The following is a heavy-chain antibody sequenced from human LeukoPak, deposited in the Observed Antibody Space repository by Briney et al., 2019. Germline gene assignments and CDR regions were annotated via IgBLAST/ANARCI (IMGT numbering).Heavy chain of an antibody. CDR3: VRDRELNY. D-gene: IGHD5-24*01. CDR1: GGSISIYY. CDR2: VYNSRST. J-gene: IGHJ4*02. V-gene: IGHV4-59*01. Sequence: PSETLSLTCTVSGGSISIYYWSWIRQPPRKGLEWIGYVYNSRSTDYNPSLKSRVTISADTSKNQFSLKLSSVIAADTAVYYCVRDRELNYWGQGILVTVSS.